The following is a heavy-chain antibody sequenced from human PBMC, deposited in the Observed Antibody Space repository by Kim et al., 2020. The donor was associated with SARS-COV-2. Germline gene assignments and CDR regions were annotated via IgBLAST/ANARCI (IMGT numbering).Heavy chain of an antibody. V-gene: IGHV3-49*04. CDR2: IRSKAYGGTT. D-gene: IGHD3-3*01. CDR1: GFTFGDYA. J-gene: IGHJ4*02. Sequence: GGSLRLSCTASGFTFGDYAMSWVRQAPGKGLEWVGFIRSKAYGGTTEYAASVKGRFTISRDDSKSLAYLQMNSLKTEDTAVYYCTSFPYWGGYYMVRRGYYFDYWGQGTLVTVSS. CDR3: TSFPYWGGYYMVRRGYYFDY.